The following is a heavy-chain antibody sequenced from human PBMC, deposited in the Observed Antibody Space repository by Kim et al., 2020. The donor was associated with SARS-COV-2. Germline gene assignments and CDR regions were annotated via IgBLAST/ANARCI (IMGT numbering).Heavy chain of an antibody. J-gene: IGHJ3*02. V-gene: IGHV3-23*01. CDR3: ARSAIVSAGTGFFDI. Sequence: DSVRGRFIISRDNSKNTLFLQLDSLRVEDTAVYFCARSAIVSAGTGFFDIWGQGTMVAVSS. D-gene: IGHD2-2*01.